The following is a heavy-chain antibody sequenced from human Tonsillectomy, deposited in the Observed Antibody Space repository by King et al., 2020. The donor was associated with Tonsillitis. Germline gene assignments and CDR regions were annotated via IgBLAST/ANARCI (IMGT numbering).Heavy chain of an antibody. V-gene: IGHV4-59*01. CDR2: IYNIGST. CDR1: GDSISSSY. D-gene: IGHD2-15*01. Sequence: QLQESGPGLVKPSETLSLTCTVSGDSISSSYWTWIRQSPGKGLEWIGYIYNIGSTNYNPSLNSRATISVDTSKNQFSLKLRSVTAADTAGYYCARALGYCSGGGCYFHGLDVWGQGTTVTVSS. J-gene: IGHJ6*02. CDR3: ARALGYCSGGGCYFHGLDV.